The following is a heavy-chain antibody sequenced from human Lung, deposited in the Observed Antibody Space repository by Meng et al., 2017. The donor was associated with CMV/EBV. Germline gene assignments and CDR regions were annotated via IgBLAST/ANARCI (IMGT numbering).Heavy chain of an antibody. J-gene: IGHJ1*01. V-gene: IGHV4-4*02. CDR1: GDSITNHNW. Sequence: QGQLPGAVPPLVKPSATLSFTCAVAGDSITNHNWWAWVRQPPGKGLEWIGEIPHRGSSAYNPSLKSRVSMSIDKSKNQFSLKLTSVTAADTAVYHCLRRSGGSVWGQGTLVTVSS. CDR3: LRRSGGSV. CDR2: IPHRGSS. D-gene: IGHD3-10*01.